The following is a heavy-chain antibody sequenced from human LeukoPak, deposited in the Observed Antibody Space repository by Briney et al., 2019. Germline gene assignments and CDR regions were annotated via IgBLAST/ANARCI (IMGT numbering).Heavy chain of an antibody. CDR3: ARFYQPGPMVRGVDYFDY. J-gene: IGHJ4*02. CDR1: GFTFSSYG. CDR2: IRYDGSNK. Sequence: GGSLRLSCAASGFTFSSYGMHWVRQAPGKGLEWVAFIRYDGSNKYYADSVKGRVTISRDNSKNTLYLQMNSLRAEDTAVYYCARFYQPGPMVRGVDYFDYWGQGTLVTVSS. D-gene: IGHD3-10*01. V-gene: IGHV3-30*02.